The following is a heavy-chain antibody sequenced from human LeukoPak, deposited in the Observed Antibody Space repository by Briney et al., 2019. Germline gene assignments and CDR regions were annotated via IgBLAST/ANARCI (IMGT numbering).Heavy chain of an antibody. Sequence: GSLRLSCSASGFTFSSYAMSGVRQAPGQGLEWVSAISGSGGSTYYADSVKGRFTISRDNSKNTLYLQMNSLRAEDTAVYYCAKSSSRTYAHFDYWGQGTLVTVSS. V-gene: IGHV3-23*01. CDR1: GFTFSSYA. D-gene: IGHD2-2*01. CDR2: ISGSGGST. CDR3: AKSSSRTYAHFDY. J-gene: IGHJ4*02.